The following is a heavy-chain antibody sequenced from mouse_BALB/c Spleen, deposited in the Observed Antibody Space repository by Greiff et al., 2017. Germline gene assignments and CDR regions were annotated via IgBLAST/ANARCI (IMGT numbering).Heavy chain of an antibody. J-gene: IGHJ4*01. CDR2: IDPANGNT. Sequence: EVKVVESGAELVKPGASVKLSCTASGFNIKDTYMHWVKQRPEQGLEWIGRIDPANGNTKYDPKFQGKATITADTSSNTAYLQLSSLTSEDTAVYYCARTVVAFYYYAMDYWGQGTSVTVSS. CDR3: ARTVVAFYYYAMDY. V-gene: IGHV14-3*02. CDR1: GFNIKDTY. D-gene: IGHD1-1*01.